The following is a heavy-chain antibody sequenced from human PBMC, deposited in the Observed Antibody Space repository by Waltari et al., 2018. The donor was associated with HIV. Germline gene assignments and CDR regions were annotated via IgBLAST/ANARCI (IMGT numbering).Heavy chain of an antibody. CDR2: ISSSSSYT. CDR3: ARDCSSTSCGYYYYGMDV. Sequence: QVQLVESGGGLVKPGGSLRLSCAASGFTFSDYYMSWIRQAPGKGLEWVSYISSSSSYTNYADSVKGRFTISRDNAKNSLYLQMNSLRAEDTAVYYCARDCSSTSCGYYYYGMDVWGQGTTVTVSS. V-gene: IGHV3-11*05. CDR1: GFTFSDYY. J-gene: IGHJ6*02. D-gene: IGHD2-2*01.